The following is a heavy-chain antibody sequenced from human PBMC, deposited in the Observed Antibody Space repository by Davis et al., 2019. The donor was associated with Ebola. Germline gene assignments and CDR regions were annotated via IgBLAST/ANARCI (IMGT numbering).Heavy chain of an antibody. D-gene: IGHD3-22*01. CDR3: ARVKSRYYDSSGYSDY. Sequence: PGGSLRLSCAASGFTFSSYGMHWVRQAPGKGLEWVAVIWYDGSNKYYADSVKGRFTISRDNSKNTLYLQMNSLRAEDTAVYYCARVKSRYYDSSGYSDYWGQGTLVTVSS. V-gene: IGHV3-33*01. CDR1: GFTFSSYG. J-gene: IGHJ4*02. CDR2: IWYDGSNK.